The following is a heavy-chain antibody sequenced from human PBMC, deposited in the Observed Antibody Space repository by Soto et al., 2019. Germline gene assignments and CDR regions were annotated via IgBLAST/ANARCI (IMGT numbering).Heavy chain of an antibody. CDR2: ISYTGTT. CDR1: GGSISSSTYF. Sequence: SETLSLTCTVSGGSISSSTYFWVWIRQPPGKGLEWIGSISYTGTTYYNPSLKSRVTISVDTSKNQFSLRLSSVTAADTAVYFCATRYTSSKPVKWGQGTLVTVSS. V-gene: IGHV4-39*01. D-gene: IGHD6-13*01. CDR3: ATRYTSSKPVK. J-gene: IGHJ4*02.